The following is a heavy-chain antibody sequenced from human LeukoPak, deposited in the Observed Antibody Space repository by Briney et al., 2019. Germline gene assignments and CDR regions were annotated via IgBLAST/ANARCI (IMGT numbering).Heavy chain of an antibody. CDR3: ARVAQWGLLYYFDY. D-gene: IGHD1-26*01. CDR2: INWNGGST. J-gene: IGHJ4*02. V-gene: IGHV3-20*04. Sequence: PGGSLRLSCAASGFTFSSYWMHWVRQAPGKGLEWVSGINWNGGSTGYADSVKGRFTISRDNAKNSLYLQMSSLRAEDTALYYCARVAQWGLLYYFDYWGQGTLVTVSS. CDR1: GFTFSSYW.